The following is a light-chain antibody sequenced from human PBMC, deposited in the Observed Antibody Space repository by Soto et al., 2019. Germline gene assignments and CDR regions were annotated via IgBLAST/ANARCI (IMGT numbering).Light chain of an antibody. J-gene: IGLJ2*01. CDR3: AVWDDSLNGPV. CDR2: G. Sequence: QSVLTQPPSVSGAPGQRVTISCTGSSSNIGAGYPVHWYQQLPGTAPKLLVAGNRPSGVPDRFSVSKSGTSASLAISGLQSDDEADYYCAVWDDSLNGPVFGGGTKLTVL. CDR1: SSNIGAGYP. V-gene: IGLV1-40*01.